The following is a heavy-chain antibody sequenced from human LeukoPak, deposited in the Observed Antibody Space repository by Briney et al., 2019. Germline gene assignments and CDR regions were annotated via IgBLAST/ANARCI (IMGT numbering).Heavy chain of an antibody. CDR2: ISGSGDTT. D-gene: IGHD6-6*01. CDR1: GLAFTRYA. J-gene: IGHJ4*02. V-gene: IGHV3-23*01. CDR3: AKDRWVSSSSSFDC. Sequence: GGSLRLSCAASGLAFTRYAMSWVRQAPGKGLEWVSAISGSGDTTYYADSVKGWFTISRDNSKNTLYLQMNSLRAEDTAVYHCAKDRWVSSSSSFDCWGQGTLVTVSS.